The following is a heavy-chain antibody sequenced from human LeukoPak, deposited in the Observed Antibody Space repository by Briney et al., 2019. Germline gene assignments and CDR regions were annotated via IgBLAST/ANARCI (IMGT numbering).Heavy chain of an antibody. Sequence: GGSLRLSWAASGFTFSSYWMSWVRQAPGKGLEWVANIKQDGSEKYYVDSVKGRFTISRDNAKNSLYLQMNSLRAEDTAVYCCARFVVVPAAIARTFDYWGQGTLVTVSS. CDR1: GFTFSSYW. J-gene: IGHJ4*02. CDR2: IKQDGSEK. CDR3: ARFVVVPAAIARTFDY. D-gene: IGHD2-2*02. V-gene: IGHV3-7*01.